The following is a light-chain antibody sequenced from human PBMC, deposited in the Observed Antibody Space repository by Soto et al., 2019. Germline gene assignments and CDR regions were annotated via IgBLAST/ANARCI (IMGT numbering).Light chain of an antibody. V-gene: IGKV3D-15*01. J-gene: IGKJ4*01. CDR3: QQYNNWPPLT. CDR1: QSVSNN. Sequence: EIVMTQSPATLSVSPGERATLSCRASQSVSNNLAWYQQKPGQAPRLLIYGASTRATGIPARFSGSGSGREFTLTNSSLQSEDFVVYYCQQYNNWPPLTFGGGTKVEIK. CDR2: GAS.